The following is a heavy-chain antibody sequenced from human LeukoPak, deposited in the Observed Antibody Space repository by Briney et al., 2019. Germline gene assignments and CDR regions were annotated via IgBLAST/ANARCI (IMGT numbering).Heavy chain of an antibody. CDR3: AGGNAMDV. V-gene: IGHV3-7*03. CDR1: GFPFSNPW. Sequence: GGSLRLSCAVSGFPFSNPWMYWVRQAPGKGLEGVANIKKDGSGISYVESVKGRFIISRDNSRNSLYLQMNSLKVEDTAVYFCAGGNAMDVWGKGTAVTVYS. J-gene: IGHJ6*04. CDR2: IKKDGSGI.